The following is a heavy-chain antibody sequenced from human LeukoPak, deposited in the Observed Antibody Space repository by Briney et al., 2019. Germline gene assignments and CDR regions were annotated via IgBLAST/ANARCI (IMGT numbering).Heavy chain of an antibody. J-gene: IGHJ4*02. D-gene: IGHD6-19*01. CDR3: AKNQGQWLVPVDY. V-gene: IGHV3-23*01. CDR1: GFTFSNYA. CDR2: ISGSGGTT. Sequence: GGSLRLSCAASGFTFSNYAMSWVRQAPGKGLEWVSGISGSGGTTYYADSVKGRFSISRDNSKNTLYLQVNSLRAEDTALYYCAKNQGQWLVPVDYWGQGTLVTVSS.